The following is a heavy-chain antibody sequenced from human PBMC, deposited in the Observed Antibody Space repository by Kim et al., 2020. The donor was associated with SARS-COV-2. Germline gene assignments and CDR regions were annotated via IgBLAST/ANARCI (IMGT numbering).Heavy chain of an antibody. J-gene: IGHJ5*02. V-gene: IGHV4-39*01. CDR2: IYYSGST. CDR3: ARQLAAGGWFDP. CDR1: GGSISSSSYY. D-gene: IGHD6-13*01. Sequence: SETLSLTCTVSGGSISSSSYYWGWIRQPPGKGLEWIGSIYYSGSTYYNPSLKSRVTISVDTSKNQFSLKLSSVTAADTAVYYCARQLAAGGWFDPWGQGTLVTVSS.